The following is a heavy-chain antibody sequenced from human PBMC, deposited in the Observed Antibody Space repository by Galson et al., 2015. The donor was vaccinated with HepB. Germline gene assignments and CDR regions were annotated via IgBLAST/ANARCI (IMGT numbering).Heavy chain of an antibody. CDR3: VFLRGHDLEPLDY. J-gene: IGHJ4*02. Sequence: SLRLSCAASTFIFSTYSMNWVRQAPGKGLEWVSYISSSSTTIFYADSVKGRFTISRDNAKNSLYLQMNSLRAEDMAVYYCVFLRGHDLEPLDYWGQGTLVTVSS. CDR1: TFIFSTYS. CDR2: ISSSSTTI. D-gene: IGHD3-3*01. V-gene: IGHV3-48*04.